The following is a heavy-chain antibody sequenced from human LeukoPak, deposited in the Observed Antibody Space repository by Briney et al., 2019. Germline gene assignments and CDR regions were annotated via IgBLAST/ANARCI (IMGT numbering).Heavy chain of an antibody. D-gene: IGHD3-16*01. J-gene: IGHJ4*02. Sequence: SGGSLKLSCVASAFSYSSYWMTWVRQAPGKGLEWVANIKQDGSVKNYVDSVKGRFTISRDNAENSLYLQMNSLRVEDTAVYYCARGPSTTLITKWGQGTLVTVSS. V-gene: IGHV3-7*01. CDR1: AFSYSSYW. CDR2: IKQDGSVK. CDR3: ARGPSTTLITK.